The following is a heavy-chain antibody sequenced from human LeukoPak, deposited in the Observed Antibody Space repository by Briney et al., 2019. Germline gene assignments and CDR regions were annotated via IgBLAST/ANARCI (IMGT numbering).Heavy chain of an antibody. J-gene: IGHJ4*02. CDR3: ARGRYLYYGSGSYYLSLEYCFDY. Sequence: SETLSLTCAVYGGSFSGYYWSWIRQPPGKGLEWIGEINHSGSTNYNPSLKSRVTISVDTSKNQFSLKLSSVTAADTAVYYCARGRYLYYGSGSYYLSLEYCFDYWGQGTLVTVSS. D-gene: IGHD3-10*01. CDR2: INHSGST. V-gene: IGHV4-34*01. CDR1: GGSFSGYY.